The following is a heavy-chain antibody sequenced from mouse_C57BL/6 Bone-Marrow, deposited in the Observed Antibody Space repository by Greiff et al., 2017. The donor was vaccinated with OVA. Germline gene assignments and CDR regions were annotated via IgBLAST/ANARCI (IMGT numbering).Heavy chain of an antibody. Sequence: EVMLVESGGGLVQPGGSLSLSCAASGFTFTDYYMSWVRQPPGKALEWLGFIRNKANGYTTEYSASVKGRFTISRDKSSSILYRQMSALRADDSATYYCARICPFYSYGSSYYVDYWGQGTTLTVSS. J-gene: IGHJ2*01. CDR3: ARICPFYSYGSSYYVDY. D-gene: IGHD1-1*01. V-gene: IGHV7-3*01. CDR2: IRNKANGYTT. CDR1: GFTFTDYY.